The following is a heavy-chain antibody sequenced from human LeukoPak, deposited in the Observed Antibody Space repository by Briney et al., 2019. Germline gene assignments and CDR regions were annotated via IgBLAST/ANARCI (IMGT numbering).Heavy chain of an antibody. V-gene: IGHV4-34*01. CDR2: INHSGST. Sequence: PSETLSLTCAVYGGSFSGYYWSWIRQPPGKGLEWIGEINHSGSTNFNPSLKSRVAMSVDKSKNHFSLKLSSVTAADTAVYYCVASGDYFFNYWGQGTLVTVSS. CDR3: VASGDYFFNY. J-gene: IGHJ4*02. CDR1: GGSFSGYY. D-gene: IGHD4-17*01.